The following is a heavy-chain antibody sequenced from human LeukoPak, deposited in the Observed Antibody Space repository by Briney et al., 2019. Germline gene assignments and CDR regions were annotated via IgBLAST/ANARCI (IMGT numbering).Heavy chain of an antibody. V-gene: IGHV1-69*01. Sequence: GSSVKVSCKASGGTFSSYAISWVRQAPGQGLEWMGGIIPIFGTANYAQKFQGRVTITADESTSTAYMEVSSLRSEDTAIYYCASGEWDYYDSSGYYYLDYWGQGTLVTVSS. D-gene: IGHD3-22*01. J-gene: IGHJ4*02. CDR3: ASGEWDYYDSSGYYYLDY. CDR2: IIPIFGTA. CDR1: GGTFSSYA.